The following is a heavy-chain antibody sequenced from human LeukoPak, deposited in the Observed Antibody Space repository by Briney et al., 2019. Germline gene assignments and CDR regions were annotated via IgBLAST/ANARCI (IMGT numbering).Heavy chain of an antibody. V-gene: IGHV5-10-1*01. J-gene: IGHJ1*01. CDR3: ARLHGDYAYFQP. Sequence: PGESLKISCKGSGYSFTSYWISWVRQMPGKGLEWMGNIDPSDSYTNYSPSFQGHVTISADKSISTAYLQWSSLKASDIAMYYCARLHGDYAYFQPWGQGTLVTVSS. CDR1: GYSFTSYW. D-gene: IGHD4-17*01. CDR2: IDPSDSYT.